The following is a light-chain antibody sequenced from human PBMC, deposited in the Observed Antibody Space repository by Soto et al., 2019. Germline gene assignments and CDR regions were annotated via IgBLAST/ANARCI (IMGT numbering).Light chain of an antibody. Sequence: EIVLTQSPGTLSLSPGERATLSCRASQSVSNYLAWYQQKPGQAPRLLIYGASSRATGIPDRFSGSGSGTDFTLTISRLEPEDFAVSYCQQYGGSPQTFGQSIKV. CDR3: QQYGGSPQT. CDR1: QSVSNY. CDR2: GAS. V-gene: IGKV3-20*01. J-gene: IGKJ1*01.